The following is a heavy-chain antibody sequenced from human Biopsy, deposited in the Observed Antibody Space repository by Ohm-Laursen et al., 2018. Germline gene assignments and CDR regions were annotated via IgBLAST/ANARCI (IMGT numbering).Heavy chain of an antibody. CDR3: ARHSLDDFWSGAHYYFDY. D-gene: IGHD3-3*01. V-gene: IGHV4-39*01. CDR1: GGTISSRNHY. CDR2: VYYSGST. J-gene: IGHJ4*02. Sequence: SETLSLTCSVSGGTISSRNHYWGWLRQPPGKGLEWIGHVYYSGSTFYNSSLESRATVSVDTSKNQFHLRLTSMSASDTAVYYCARHSLDDFWSGAHYYFDYWGLGTLVTVSS.